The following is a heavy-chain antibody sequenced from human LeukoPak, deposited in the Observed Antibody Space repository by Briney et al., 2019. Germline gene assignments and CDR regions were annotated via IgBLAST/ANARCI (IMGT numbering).Heavy chain of an antibody. CDR1: GFTFDDYA. CDR3: AKSQLERRYEYYFDY. V-gene: IGHV3-9*03. J-gene: IGHJ4*02. CDR2: ISWNSGSI. Sequence: GGSLRLSCAASGFTFDDYAMHWVRQAPGKGLKWVSGISWNSGSIGYADSVKGRFTISRDNAKNSLYLQMNSLRAEDMALYYCAKSQLERRYEYYFDYWGQGTLVTVSS. D-gene: IGHD1-1*01.